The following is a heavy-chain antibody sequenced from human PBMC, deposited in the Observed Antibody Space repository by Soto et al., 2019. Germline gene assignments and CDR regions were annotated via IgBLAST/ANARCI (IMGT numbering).Heavy chain of an antibody. Sequence: GGSLRPSCAASVFTFSSYAMHWVRQAPGRGLEYVSAISSNGGSTYYANSVKGRFTISRDNSKNTLYLQMGSLRAEDMAVYYCARGPGYYFDYWGQGT. CDR3: ARGPGYYFDY. J-gene: IGHJ4*02. CDR2: ISSNGGST. V-gene: IGHV3-64*01. CDR1: VFTFSSYA.